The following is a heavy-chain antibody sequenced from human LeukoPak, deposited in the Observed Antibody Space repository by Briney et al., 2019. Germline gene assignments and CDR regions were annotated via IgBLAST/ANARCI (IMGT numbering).Heavy chain of an antibody. D-gene: IGHD3/OR15-3a*01. CDR1: GGSFSGYY. Sequence: PSETLSLTCAVYGGSFSGYYWSWIRQPPGKGLEWIGEINHSGSTNYNPSLKSRVTISVDTSKNQFSLKLSSVTAADTAVYYCARRALRVRFWTNYFDYWGQGTLVTVSS. CDR3: ARRALRVRFWTNYFDY. V-gene: IGHV4-34*01. CDR2: INHSGST. J-gene: IGHJ4*02.